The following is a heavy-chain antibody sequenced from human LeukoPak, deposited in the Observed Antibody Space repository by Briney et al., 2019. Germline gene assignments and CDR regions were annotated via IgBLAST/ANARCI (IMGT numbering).Heavy chain of an antibody. V-gene: IGHV3-30*02. CDR3: AKDNGGYAFDY. Sequence: GGSLRLSCAASGFSFSGYVMHWVRQAPGKGLEWVAFIRGDGTQQYYADSVEGRFIISRDNSKNTVYLQMNSLRAEDTAVCYCAKDNGGYAFDYWGQGTLVTVSS. D-gene: IGHD5-12*01. CDR1: GFSFSGYV. CDR2: IRGDGTQQ. J-gene: IGHJ4*02.